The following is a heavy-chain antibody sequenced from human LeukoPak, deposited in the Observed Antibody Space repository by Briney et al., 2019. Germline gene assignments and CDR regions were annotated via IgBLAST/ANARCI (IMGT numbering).Heavy chain of an antibody. V-gene: IGHV3-7*02. D-gene: IGHD3-16*01. CDR1: GFTFSSIW. CDR3: AKNGGPHGMDV. J-gene: IGHJ6*02. CDR2: IKHDGSET. Sequence: PGGSLRLSCATSGFTFSSIWMSWVRQAPGKGLEWVANIKHDGSETNYVDSVKGRFTISRDNAKNSLHLQMNSLRVEHTAVYYCAKNGGPHGMDVWGQGTTVTVSS.